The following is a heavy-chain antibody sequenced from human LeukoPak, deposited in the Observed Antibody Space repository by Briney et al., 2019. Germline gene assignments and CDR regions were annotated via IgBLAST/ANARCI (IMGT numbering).Heavy chain of an antibody. CDR1: GFTFSSYA. Sequence: GGSLRLSCAASGFTFSSYAMHWVRQAPGKGLEWVAVISYDGSNKYYADSVKGRFTISRDNSKNTLYLQMNSLRAEDTAVYYCARGLALVPIYNWFDPWGQGTLVTVSS. CDR2: ISYDGSNK. CDR3: ARGLALVPIYNWFDP. J-gene: IGHJ5*02. V-gene: IGHV3-30-3*01. D-gene: IGHD6-13*01.